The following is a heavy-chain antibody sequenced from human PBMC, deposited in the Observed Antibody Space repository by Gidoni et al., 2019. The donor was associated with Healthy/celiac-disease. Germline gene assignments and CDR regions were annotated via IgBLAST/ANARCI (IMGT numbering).Heavy chain of an antibody. CDR3: ARDYYDSSGYHPPYYFDY. CDR1: GGTFSSSA. D-gene: IGHD3-22*01. CDR2: IIPIFGTA. V-gene: IGHV1-69*01. J-gene: IGHJ4*02. Sequence: QVQLVQSGAAVKKPGSSVKVSCKASGGTFSSSAISWVRQAPGQGLEWMGGIIPIFGTANYEQKFQGRVTITADESTSTAYMELSSLRSEDTAVYYCARDYYDSSGYHPPYYFDYWGQGTLVTVSS.